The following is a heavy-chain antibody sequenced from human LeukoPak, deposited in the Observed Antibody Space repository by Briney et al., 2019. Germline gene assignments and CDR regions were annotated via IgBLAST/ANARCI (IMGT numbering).Heavy chain of an antibody. CDR1: GFTFSSYA. CDR3: AKANRGFSYGFDFDY. D-gene: IGHD5-18*01. J-gene: IGHJ4*02. V-gene: IGHV3-9*01. Sequence: GGSLRLSCAASGFTFSSYAMSWVRQAPGKGLEWVSGISWNSGSIGYADSVKGRFTISRDNAKNSLYLQINSLRAEDTALYYCAKANRGFSYGFDFDYWGQGTLVTVSS. CDR2: ISWNSGSI.